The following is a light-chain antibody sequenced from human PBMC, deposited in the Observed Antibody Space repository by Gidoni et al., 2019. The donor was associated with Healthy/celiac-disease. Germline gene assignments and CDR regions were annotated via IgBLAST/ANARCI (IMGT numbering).Light chain of an antibody. J-gene: IGLJ1*01. Sequence: QSVLTQPPSASGTPGQMVTISCSGSSSNIGRTAVNWDQQLPGTAPKLLIYSNKQRPSGVPDRFSGSKSGTSASLAISGLQSEDEADYYCAAWDYSLNGFYVFGTGTKVTVL. CDR3: AAWDYSLNGFYV. V-gene: IGLV1-44*01. CDR2: SNK. CDR1: SSNIGRTA.